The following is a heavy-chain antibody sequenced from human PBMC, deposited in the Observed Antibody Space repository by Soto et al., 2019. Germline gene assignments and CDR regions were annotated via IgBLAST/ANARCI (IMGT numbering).Heavy chain of an antibody. D-gene: IGHD3-22*01. CDR2: IDWDDDK. V-gene: IGHV2-70*01. Sequence: ESGPTLVNPAQTLTLTCTFSGFSLSTSGMCVSWIRQPPGKALEWLALIDWDDDKYYSTSLKTRLTISKDTSKNQVVLTMTNMDPVDTDPYYCARIRLEPYYYDSSGYGIDYWGQGTLVTVSS. CDR3: ARIRLEPYYYDSSGYGIDY. CDR1: GFSLSTSGMC. J-gene: IGHJ4*02.